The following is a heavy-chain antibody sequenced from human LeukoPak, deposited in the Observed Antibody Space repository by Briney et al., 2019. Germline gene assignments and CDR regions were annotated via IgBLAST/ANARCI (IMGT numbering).Heavy chain of an antibody. V-gene: IGHV3-64*01. CDR3: ARGPGWDYDFWSGYSDY. CDR1: GFTFSSYA. J-gene: IGHJ4*02. CDR2: ISSNGGST. Sequence: GGSLRLSCAASGFTFSSYAMHWVRQAPGKGLEYVSAISSNGGSTYYANSVKGRFTISRDNSKNTLYLQMGSLRAEDMAVYYCARGPGWDYDFWSGYSDYWGQGTLVTVSS. D-gene: IGHD3-3*01.